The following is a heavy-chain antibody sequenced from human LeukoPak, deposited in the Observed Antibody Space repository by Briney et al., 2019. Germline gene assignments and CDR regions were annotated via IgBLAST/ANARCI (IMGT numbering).Heavy chain of an antibody. D-gene: IGHD3-22*01. CDR3: ARQYYSDRSGYYAYYDY. V-gene: IGHV1-2*02. Sequence: ASVKVSCKASGYTFTNYGISWVRQAPGQGLEWMGWINPNSGGTNYAQKFQGRVTMTRDTSISTAYMELNRLRSDDTAVYYCARQYYSDRSGYYAYYDYWSQGTLVTVSS. J-gene: IGHJ4*02. CDR1: GYTFTNYG. CDR2: INPNSGGT.